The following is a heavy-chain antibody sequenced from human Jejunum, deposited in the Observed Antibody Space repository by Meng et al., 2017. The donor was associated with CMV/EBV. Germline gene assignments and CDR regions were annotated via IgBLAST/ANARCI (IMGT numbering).Heavy chain of an antibody. CDR1: GFPFRNYN. CDR2: ISGDGSDL. CDR3: ASSYYETGDY. J-gene: IGHJ4*02. V-gene: IGHV3-11*01. Sequence: CAASGFPFRNYNMSWIRLAPGKGLEWISYISGDGSDLFYGDSVRGRFTISRDNARNSLYLQMNSLRAEDTSLYYCASSYYETGDYWGQGTLVTVSS. D-gene: IGHD3-22*01.